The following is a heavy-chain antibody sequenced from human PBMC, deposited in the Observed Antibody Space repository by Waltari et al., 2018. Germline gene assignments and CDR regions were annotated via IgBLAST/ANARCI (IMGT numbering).Heavy chain of an antibody. CDR1: GYSIRSGYY. V-gene: IGHV4-38-2*01. J-gene: IGHJ4*02. CDR3: ARGAAAGSGPLIDY. Sequence: QVQLQESGPGLLNPSETLSLTRAVSGYSIRSGYYWGWVRQPPGKGLEWIGSVYHSGNTYYNPSLKSRLSISADTSNNQLSLKLSSVTAADTAVYYCARGAAAGSGPLIDYWGQGILVTVSS. CDR2: VYHSGNT. D-gene: IGHD6-13*01.